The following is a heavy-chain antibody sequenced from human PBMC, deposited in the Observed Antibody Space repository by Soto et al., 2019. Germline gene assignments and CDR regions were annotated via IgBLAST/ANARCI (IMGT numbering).Heavy chain of an antibody. V-gene: IGHV1-8*01. CDR1: GYTFSSYD. Sequence: QVQLVQSGAEVKKPGASVKVSCKASGYTFSSYDINGVRQATGQGLEWMGWMNPNSGNTGYAQKFQGRVTMTRNTSISTAYMELSSLRSEDTAVYYCARGRHYYAMRDWFDPWGQGTLVTVSS. D-gene: IGHD3-10*01. CDR2: MNPNSGNT. CDR3: ARGRHYYAMRDWFDP. J-gene: IGHJ5*02.